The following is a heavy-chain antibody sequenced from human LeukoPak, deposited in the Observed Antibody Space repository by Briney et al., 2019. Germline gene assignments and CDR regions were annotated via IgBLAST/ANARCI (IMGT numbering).Heavy chain of an antibody. Sequence: SETLSLTCTVSGGSISSYYWSWIRQPPGKGLEWIGYIYTSGSTNYNPSLKSRVTMSVDTSKNQFSLKLSSVTAADTAVYYCARVTGDRRYYYYYMDVWGKGTTVTVSS. CDR1: GGSISSYY. V-gene: IGHV4-4*08. J-gene: IGHJ6*03. CDR2: IYTSGST. CDR3: ARVTGDRRYYYYYMDV. D-gene: IGHD7-27*01.